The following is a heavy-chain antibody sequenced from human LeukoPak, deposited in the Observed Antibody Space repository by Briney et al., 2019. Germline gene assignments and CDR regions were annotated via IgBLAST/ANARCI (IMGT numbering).Heavy chain of an antibody. J-gene: IGHJ6*02. CDR3: AKDLSFLEWSTYGMDV. V-gene: IGHV3-30*18. CDR1: GFTFSSYG. CDR2: ISYDGGNK. D-gene: IGHD3-3*02. Sequence: PGGSLRLSCAASGFTFSSYGMHWVRQAPGKGLEWVAVISYDGGNKYYADSVKGRFTISRDNSKNTLYLQMNSLRAEDTAVYYCAKDLSFLEWSTYGMDVWGQGTTVTVSS.